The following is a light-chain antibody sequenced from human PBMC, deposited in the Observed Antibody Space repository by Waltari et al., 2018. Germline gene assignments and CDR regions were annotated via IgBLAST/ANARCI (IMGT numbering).Light chain of an antibody. CDR3: GSYSKTSTLVV. Sequence: SALTQPASVSGSPGPSITIPSAGTISDAGGYNSVPLYQHHPGKPPNLVIFDVSNRPSGVSNRFSGSKSANTASLTISGLQAEDEAHYYCGSYSKTSTLVVFGGGTKLTVL. J-gene: IGLJ2*01. CDR1: ISDAGGYNS. CDR2: DVS. V-gene: IGLV2-14*03.